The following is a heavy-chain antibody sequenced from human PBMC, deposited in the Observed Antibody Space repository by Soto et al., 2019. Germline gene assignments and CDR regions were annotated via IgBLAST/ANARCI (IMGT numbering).Heavy chain of an antibody. D-gene: IGHD3-3*01. CDR3: ARRVLEWLYYYYGMDV. CDR2: INHSGST. CDR1: GGSFSGYY. Sequence: PSETLSLTCAVYGGSFSGYYWSWIRQPPGKGLEWIGEINHSGSTNYNPSLKSRVTISVDTSKNQFSPKLSSVTAADTAVYYCARRVLEWLYYYYGMDVWGQGTTVTVSS. J-gene: IGHJ6*02. V-gene: IGHV4-34*01.